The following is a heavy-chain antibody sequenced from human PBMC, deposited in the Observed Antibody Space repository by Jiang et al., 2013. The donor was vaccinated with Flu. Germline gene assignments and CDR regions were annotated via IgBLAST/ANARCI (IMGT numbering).Heavy chain of an antibody. Sequence: SGAEVKKPGSSVKVSCKASGGTFSSYAISWVRQAPGQGLEWMGRIIPILGIANYAQKFQGRVTITADKSTSTAYMELSSLRSGDTAVYYCARVNCSGGSCYSSPDWFDPWGQGTLVTVSS. D-gene: IGHD2-15*01. CDR1: GGTFSSYA. V-gene: IGHV1-69*04. CDR3: ARVNCSGGSCYSSPDWFDP. J-gene: IGHJ5*02. CDR2: IIPILGIA.